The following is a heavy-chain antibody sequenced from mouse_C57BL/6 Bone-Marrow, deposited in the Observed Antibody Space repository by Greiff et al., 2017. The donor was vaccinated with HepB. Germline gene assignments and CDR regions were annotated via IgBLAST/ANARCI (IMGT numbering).Heavy chain of an antibody. Sequence: QVQLQQPGAELVKPGASVKLSCKASGYTFTSYWMQWVKQRPGQGLEWIGEIDPSDSYTNYNQKFKGKATLTVDTSSSTAYMQLSSLTSEDSAVYYCARDYYGSSGDWYLDVWGTGTTVTVSS. CDR3: ARDYYGSSGDWYLDV. CDR2: IDPSDSYT. D-gene: IGHD1-1*01. V-gene: IGHV1-50*01. CDR1: GYTFTSYW. J-gene: IGHJ1*03.